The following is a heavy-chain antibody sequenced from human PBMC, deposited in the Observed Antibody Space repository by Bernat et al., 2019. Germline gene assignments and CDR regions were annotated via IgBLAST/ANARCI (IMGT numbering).Heavy chain of an antibody. CDR1: GFTFSSYA. V-gene: IGHV3-30-3*01. J-gene: IGHJ4*02. Sequence: QVQLVESGGGVVQPGRSLRLSCAASGFTFSSYAMHWVRQALGKGLEWVAVISYDGSNKYYADSVKGRFTISRDNSKNTLYLQMNSLRAEDTAVYYCASPGVPKFDYWGQGTLVTVSS. D-gene: IGHD3-10*01. CDR3: ASPGVPKFDY. CDR2: ISYDGSNK.